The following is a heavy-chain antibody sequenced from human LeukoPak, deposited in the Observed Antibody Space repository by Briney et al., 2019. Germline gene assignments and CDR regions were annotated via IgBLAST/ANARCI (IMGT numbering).Heavy chain of an antibody. J-gene: IGHJ4*02. V-gene: IGHV1-18*01. CDR2: ISAYNGDT. Sequence: ASVKVSCKASGFTFTNYGFTWVRQAPGQGLEWMGWISAYNGDTNYAQKLQGRVTMTTDTSTGTAYMELRSLRSDDTAVYYCARIAERQLAYFDYWAQGTLVTVSS. CDR3: ARIAERQLAYFDY. D-gene: IGHD6-13*01. CDR1: GFTFTNYG.